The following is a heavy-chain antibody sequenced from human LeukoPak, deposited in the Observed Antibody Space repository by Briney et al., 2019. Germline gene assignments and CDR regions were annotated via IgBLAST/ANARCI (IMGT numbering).Heavy chain of an antibody. V-gene: IGHV4-4*07. CDR2: IYTSGST. D-gene: IGHD6-19*01. CDR3: ARDVGVAGLDY. CDR1: GYSISSFY. J-gene: IGHJ4*02. Sequence: PSETLSLTCTVSGYSISSFYWSWIRQPAGKGLEWIGRIYTSGSTKYNPSLKSRVTMSVDTSKNQFSLKLTSVTAADTAVYYCARDVGVAGLDYWGQGTLVTVSS.